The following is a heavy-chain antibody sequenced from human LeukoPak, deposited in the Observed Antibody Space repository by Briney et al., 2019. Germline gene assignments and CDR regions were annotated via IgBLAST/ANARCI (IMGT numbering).Heavy chain of an antibody. V-gene: IGHV3-20*04. J-gene: IGHJ6*03. CDR1: GFTFDDYG. D-gene: IGHD1-26*01. CDR2: INWNGDST. Sequence: PGGSLRLSCAASGFTFDDYGMSWVRQAPGKGLEWVSNINWNGDSTGYADSVKGRFTISRDNGKNSLYLQMNSLRAEDTALFYCARERVTTDNYYYMDVWGKGTTVTVSS. CDR3: ARERVTTDNYYYMDV.